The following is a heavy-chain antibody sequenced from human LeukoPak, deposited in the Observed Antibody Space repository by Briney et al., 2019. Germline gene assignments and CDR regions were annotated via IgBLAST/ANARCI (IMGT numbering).Heavy chain of an antibody. Sequence: GGSLRLSCAASGFTFSSYGMHWVRQAPGKGQEWVAVISDDGSTKFYADSVKGRFTISRDISKNTLYLQMNSLRAEDTAIYYCARDAATEGRSFDYWGQGTLVTVSS. CDR3: ARDAATEGRSFDY. V-gene: IGHV3-30*03. CDR2: ISDDGSTK. J-gene: IGHJ4*02. CDR1: GFTFSSYG. D-gene: IGHD6-25*01.